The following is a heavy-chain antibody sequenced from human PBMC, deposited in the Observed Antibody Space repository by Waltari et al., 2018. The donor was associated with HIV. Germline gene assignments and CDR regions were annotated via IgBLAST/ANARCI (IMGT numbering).Heavy chain of an antibody. Sequence: QVHLVESGGGVVQPGRSLRPSCAAPGLTFRTSGMYWVRQAPGKGREWVAAIWEDGSNKYYADSVKGRFTISRDNSKNTLYLQMTSLWVDDTALYYCARGFYDNGAHPGYFDFWGQGTLVTVSA. CDR2: IWEDGSNK. D-gene: IGHD2-8*01. CDR3: ARGFYDNGAHPGYFDF. J-gene: IGHJ4*02. V-gene: IGHV3-33*01. CDR1: GLTFRTSG.